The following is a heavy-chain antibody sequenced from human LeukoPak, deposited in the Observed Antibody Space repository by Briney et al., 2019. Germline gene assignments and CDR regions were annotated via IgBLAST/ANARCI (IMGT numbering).Heavy chain of an antibody. CDR1: GFTFDNHW. CDR3: ARGPNYGAHADFLDS. J-gene: IGHJ4*02. V-gene: IGHV3-7*01. CDR2: IKQGGNEK. D-gene: IGHD4-17*01. Sequence: GGSLRLSCAASGFTFDNHWMTWVRQAPGKGLEWVATIKQGGNEKYYADSVKGRFTVSRDDAKNSLFLQMSRLTADDTAVYYCARGPNYGAHADFLDSWGRGIKVTVSS.